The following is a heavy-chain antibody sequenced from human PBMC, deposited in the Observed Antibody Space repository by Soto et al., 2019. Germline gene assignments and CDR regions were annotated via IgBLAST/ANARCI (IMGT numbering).Heavy chain of an antibody. V-gene: IGHV1-69*02. D-gene: IGHD3-16*01. CDR1: GGTFSSYT. Sequence: GASVKVSCKDSGGTFSSYTISWVRQAPGQGLEWMGRIIPVLGIANYAQKFQGRVTITADKSTSTAYMELSSLRSEDTAVYYCARAQGDYGMDVWGQGTTVTVSS. CDR2: IIPVLGIA. J-gene: IGHJ6*02. CDR3: ARAQGDYGMDV.